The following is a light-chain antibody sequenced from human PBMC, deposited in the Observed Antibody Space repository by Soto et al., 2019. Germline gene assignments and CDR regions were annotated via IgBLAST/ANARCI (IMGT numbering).Light chain of an antibody. Sequence: EIVLTQSPATLSLSPGERATLSCRASQSVSSYLAWYQQKPGQAPRLLIYDASNRATGIPARFSGSGSATDITLTISSLEPDDFAVYYCQQRSDWPSTFGGGTKVQIK. CDR2: DAS. CDR3: QQRSDWPST. CDR1: QSVSSY. V-gene: IGKV3-11*01. J-gene: IGKJ4*01.